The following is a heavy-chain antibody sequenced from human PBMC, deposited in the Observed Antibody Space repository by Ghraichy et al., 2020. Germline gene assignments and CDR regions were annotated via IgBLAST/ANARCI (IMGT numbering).Heavy chain of an antibody. V-gene: IGHV3-23*01. CDR3: AISSRTLDV. D-gene: IGHD1-14*01. CDR1: GCTFITYA. J-gene: IGHJ6*02. CDR2: STNNVYRT. Sequence: GGSLRLSCAASGCTFITYAITWVRQAPVKGLEWVSVSTNNVYRTYYADSVKGRFTISRDTFKNTLYLQMSSRRAEDTAVYYCAISSRTLDVWGRGTTVIVSS.